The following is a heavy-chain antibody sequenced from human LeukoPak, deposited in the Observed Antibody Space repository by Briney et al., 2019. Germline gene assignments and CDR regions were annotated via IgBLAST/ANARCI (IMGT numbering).Heavy chain of an antibody. V-gene: IGHV3-7*01. CDR2: IKQDGSEK. CDR1: GFTFSSYW. D-gene: IGHD5-18*01. Sequence: GSSLRLSCAAAGFTFSSYWMIWVRQAPGKGLERVANIKQDGSEKYYVDSVKGRFTISRDNAKNSLYLQMNSLRAEDTAVYYCARWERGYSYGEIYYYYMDVWGKGTTVTLSS. CDR3: ARWERGYSYGEIYYYYMDV. J-gene: IGHJ6*03.